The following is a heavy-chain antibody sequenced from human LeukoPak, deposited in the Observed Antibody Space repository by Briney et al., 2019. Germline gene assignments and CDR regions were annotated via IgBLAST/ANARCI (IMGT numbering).Heavy chain of an antibody. CDR3: AKDCDILTGYFYFDY. J-gene: IGHJ4*02. V-gene: IGHV3-23*01. D-gene: IGHD3-9*01. CDR2: ISGNGGTT. CDR1: GFTFSSYA. Sequence: GGSLRLSCAASGFTFSSYAMSWVRQAPGKGLEWVSGISGNGGTTYYADSVKGRFTISRDNSRNTLYLQMNSLRAEDTAVYYCAKDCDILTGYFYFDYWGQGTLVTVSS.